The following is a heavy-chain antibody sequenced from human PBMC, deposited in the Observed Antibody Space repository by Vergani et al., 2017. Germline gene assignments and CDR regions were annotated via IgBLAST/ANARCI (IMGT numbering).Heavy chain of an antibody. CDR1: GGSISSSSYY. J-gene: IGHJ6*02. V-gene: IGHV4-39*01. CDR2: IYYSGST. CDR3: ARHVSYGMDV. Sequence: QLQLQESGPGLVKPSETLSLTCTVSGGSISSSSYYWGWIRQPPGKGLEWIGSIYYSGSTYSNPSLKSRVTISVDTSKNQFSLKLGSVTAADTAVYYCARHVSYGMDVWGQGTTVTVSS.